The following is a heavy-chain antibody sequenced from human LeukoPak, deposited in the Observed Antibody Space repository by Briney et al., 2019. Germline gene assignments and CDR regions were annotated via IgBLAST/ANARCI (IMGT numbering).Heavy chain of an antibody. D-gene: IGHD3-16*01. CDR1: GFTFSGHW. Sequence: GGSLRLSCAASGFTFSGHWMSWVRQAPGKGLEWVANIKSDGSEKYYVDSVKGRFTISRDNAKNSLYLQMNSLRPEDTAVYYCARISRYGLDYWGQGTLVTVPS. V-gene: IGHV3-7*04. CDR3: ARISRYGLDY. CDR2: IKSDGSEK. J-gene: IGHJ4*02.